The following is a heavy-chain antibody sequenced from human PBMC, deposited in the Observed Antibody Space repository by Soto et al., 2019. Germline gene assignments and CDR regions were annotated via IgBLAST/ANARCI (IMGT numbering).Heavy chain of an antibody. CDR3: GAQDYVAKGYPFET. Sequence: QLQLQESGPGLVKPSETLSLTCTVSGGSISTRSSYWGWIRQPPGKGLEWIGSIYYIGNTYYNPSLKSRVAISIGSFKTRFSLKLDSGDPPDTAVYYCGAQDYVAKGYPFETWGQGTMVTVSS. D-gene: IGHD4-17*01. V-gene: IGHV4-39*02. J-gene: IGHJ5*02. CDR1: GGSISTRSSY. CDR2: IYYIGNT.